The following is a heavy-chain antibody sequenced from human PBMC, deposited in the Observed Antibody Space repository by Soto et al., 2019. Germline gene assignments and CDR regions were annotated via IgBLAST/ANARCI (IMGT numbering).Heavy chain of an antibody. V-gene: IGHV3-23*01. CDR2: ISGSGAKT. J-gene: IGHJ4*02. Sequence: EVQLLESGGGLAQPGESLRLSCAGSGFTFSGYAMSWLRQAPGKGLEWVSGISGSGAKTDYADSVKGRFSISRDNSKNTLYLQMYGLRAEDTAFYYFAKAGGSYSKYYALDYWGQGTLVTVSS. CDR3: AKAGGSYSKYYALDY. CDR1: GFTFSGYA. D-gene: IGHD3-16*01.